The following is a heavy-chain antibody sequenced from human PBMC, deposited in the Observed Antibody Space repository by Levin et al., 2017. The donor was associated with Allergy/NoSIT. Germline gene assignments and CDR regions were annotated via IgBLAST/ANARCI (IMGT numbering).Heavy chain of an antibody. CDR2: IYYSGST. D-gene: IGHD2-15*01. CDR1: GGSISTYY. V-gene: IGHV4-59*01. J-gene: IGHJ4*02. CDR3: ARDGRGSSCFDY. Sequence: GSLRLSCTVSGGSISTYYWSWIRQPPGKGLEWIGYIYYSGSTNYNPSLKSRVTISVDTSKNQFSLKLSSVTAADTAVYYCARDGRGSSCFDYWGQGTLVTVSS.